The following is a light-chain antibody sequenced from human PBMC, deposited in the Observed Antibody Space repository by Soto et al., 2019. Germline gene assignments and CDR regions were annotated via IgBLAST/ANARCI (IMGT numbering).Light chain of an antibody. J-gene: IGKJ1*01. CDR3: QQRSNWPPT. CDR2: DAS. V-gene: IGKV3-11*01. CDR1: QSVSSSY. Sequence: EIVLTQSPGTLSLSPGERATLSCRASQSVSSSYLAWYQQKPGQAPRLLIYDASNRATGIPARFSGSGSGTDFTLTISNLEPEDFAVYYCQQRSNWPPTFGQGTKGEIK.